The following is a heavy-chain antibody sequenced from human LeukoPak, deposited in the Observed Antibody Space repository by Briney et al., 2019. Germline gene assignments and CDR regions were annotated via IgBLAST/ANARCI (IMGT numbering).Heavy chain of an antibody. Sequence: PSETLSLTCAVYGGSFSGYYWSWIRQPPGKGLEWIGEINHSGSTNYNPSLKSRVTISVDTSKNQFSLKLSSVTAADTAVYYCARHSSGWYFRPFDYWGQGTLVTVSS. CDR1: GGSFSGYY. D-gene: IGHD6-19*01. CDR3: ARHSSGWYFRPFDY. J-gene: IGHJ4*02. V-gene: IGHV4-34*01. CDR2: INHSGST.